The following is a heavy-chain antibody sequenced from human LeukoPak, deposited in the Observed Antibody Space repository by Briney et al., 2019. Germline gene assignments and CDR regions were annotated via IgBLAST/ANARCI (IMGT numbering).Heavy chain of an antibody. D-gene: IGHD5-24*01. CDR1: GFTFSNYA. V-gene: IGHV3-48*01. CDR3: AREDRRDGYNYGDY. J-gene: IGHJ4*02. CDR2: ISSSSSTI. Sequence: GGSLRLSCAASGFTFSNYAMNWVRQAPGKGLEWVSYISSSSSTIYYADSVKGRFTISRDNAKNSLYLQMNSLRAEDTAVYYCAREDRRDGYNYGDYWGQGTLVTVSS.